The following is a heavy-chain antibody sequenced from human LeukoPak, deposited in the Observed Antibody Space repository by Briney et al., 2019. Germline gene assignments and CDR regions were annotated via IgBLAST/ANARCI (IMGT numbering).Heavy chain of an antibody. CDR1: GFTFSSYW. CDR3: ARTREYYFDY. J-gene: IGHJ4*02. V-gene: IGHV3-74*01. Sequence: GGSLRLSCAASGFTFSSYWMHWVRQAPGKGLVWVSRITSDGSSTTYAYSVKGRFTISRDNAKNTVYLQMNSLRAEDTAVYYCARTREYYFDYWGQGTLVTVSS. D-gene: IGHD5-24*01. CDR2: ITSDGSST.